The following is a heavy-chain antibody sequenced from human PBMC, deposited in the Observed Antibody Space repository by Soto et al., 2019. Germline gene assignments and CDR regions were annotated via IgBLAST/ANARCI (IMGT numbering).Heavy chain of an antibody. D-gene: IGHD3-10*01. V-gene: IGHV3-23*01. CDR3: AKKVNSGPGSQYFDY. J-gene: IGHJ4*02. CDR1: GFPFDAHG. CDR2: INVSGALT. Sequence: GGSLRLSCAASGFPFDAHGMAWVRQSPGKGLQWVSSINVSGALTYYIESVKGRFTISRDNSEHTLYLQMNSLRAEDTAIYYCAKKVNSGPGSQYFDYWGQGTLVTVSS.